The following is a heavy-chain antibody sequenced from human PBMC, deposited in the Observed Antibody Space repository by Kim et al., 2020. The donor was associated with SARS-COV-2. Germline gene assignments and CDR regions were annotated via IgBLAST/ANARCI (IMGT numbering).Heavy chain of an antibody. CDR2: IWYDGSNK. D-gene: IGHD6-13*01. CDR1: GFTFSSYG. J-gene: IGHJ6*02. V-gene: IGHV3-33*06. Sequence: GGSLRLSCAASGFTFSSYGMHWVRQAPGKGLEWVAVIWYDGSNKYYADSVKGRFTISRDNSKNTLYLKMNSLRAEDTAVYYCAKDRVRIAAADTYYYYGMDVWGQGTTVTVSS. CDR3: AKDRVRIAAADTYYYYGMDV.